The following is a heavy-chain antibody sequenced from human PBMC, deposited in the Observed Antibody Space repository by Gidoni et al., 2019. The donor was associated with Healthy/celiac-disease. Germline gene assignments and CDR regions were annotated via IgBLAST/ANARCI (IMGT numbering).Heavy chain of an antibody. CDR1: GGSFSGYY. Sequence: QVQLQQWGAGLLKPSETLSLTCAVYGGSFSGYYWSWIRQPPGKGLEWIGEINHSGSTNYNPSLKSRVTISVDTSKNQFSLKLSSVTAADTAVYYCARTGSSSWYPLYYYYYMDVWGKGTTVTVSS. CDR3: ARTGSSSWYPLYYYYYMDV. V-gene: IGHV4-34*01. CDR2: INHSGST. D-gene: IGHD6-13*01. J-gene: IGHJ6*03.